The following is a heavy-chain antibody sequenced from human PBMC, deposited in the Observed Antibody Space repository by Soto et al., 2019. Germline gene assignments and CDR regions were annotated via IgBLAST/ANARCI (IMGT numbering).Heavy chain of an antibody. CDR1: GFTFSSCA. CDR2: ISGSGGST. J-gene: IGHJ6*02. Sequence: EVQLLESGGGLVQPGGSLRLSCAASGFTFSSCAMSWVRQAPGKGLEWVSAISGSGGSTYYADSVKGRFTISRGNSKNTLYLQMNSLRAEDTAVYYCAKDVHYGVPNGMDVWGQGTTVTVSS. D-gene: IGHD4-17*01. CDR3: AKDVHYGVPNGMDV. V-gene: IGHV3-23*01.